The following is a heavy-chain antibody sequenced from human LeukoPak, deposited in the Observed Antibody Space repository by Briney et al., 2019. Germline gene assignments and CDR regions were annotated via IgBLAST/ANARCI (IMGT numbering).Heavy chain of an antibody. CDR2: ISGRGTRT. CDR1: GFTFSSYA. J-gene: IGHJ4*02. CDR3: AKGGSRFAMVQGDY. Sequence: GGPLRLSCAASGFTFSSYAMSWVRQAPGKALESVSGISGRGTRTYYADSVKGRVTISRDNSKNTLSLQMISLRAEGTAVYYCAKGGSRFAMVQGDYWGQGTLVTVSS. D-gene: IGHD3-10*01. V-gene: IGHV3-23*01.